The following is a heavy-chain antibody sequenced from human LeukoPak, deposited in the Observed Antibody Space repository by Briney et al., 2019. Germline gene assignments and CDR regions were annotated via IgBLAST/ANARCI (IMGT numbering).Heavy chain of an antibody. CDR2: IYHRGST. Sequence: SETLSLTCTVSGGSISSSNWWSWFRQPPGKGREGMGEIYHRGSTNYNPPLKSGVTISVDKSKTQFSLKLSSVPAATTAIYYCARGGHGDYGFDYWGQGTLVTVSS. CDR3: ARGGHGDYGFDY. D-gene: IGHD4-17*01. J-gene: IGHJ4*02. V-gene: IGHV4-4*02. CDR1: GGSISSSNW.